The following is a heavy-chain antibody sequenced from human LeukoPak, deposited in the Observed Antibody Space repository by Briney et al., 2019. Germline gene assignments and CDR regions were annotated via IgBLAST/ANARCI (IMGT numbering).Heavy chain of an antibody. D-gene: IGHD3-10*01. CDR2: ISAYNGNT. CDR1: EYTFTGYY. Sequence: ASVKVSCKASEYTFTGYYMHWVRQAPGQGLEWMGWISAYNGNTNYAQKLQGRVTMTTDTSTSTAYMELRSLRSDDTAVYYCARYYYGSGSYLRWFDPWGQGTLVTVSS. CDR3: ARYYYGSGSYLRWFDP. J-gene: IGHJ5*02. V-gene: IGHV1-18*04.